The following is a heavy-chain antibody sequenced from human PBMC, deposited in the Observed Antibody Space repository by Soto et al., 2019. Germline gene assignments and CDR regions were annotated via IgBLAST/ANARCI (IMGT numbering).Heavy chain of an antibody. CDR1: GDSISRSGNY. J-gene: IGHJ6*01. V-gene: IGHV4-39*01. CDR2: ISYSGST. Sequence: QLQLQASGPGLVKPSETLSLTCTVSGDSISRSGNYWGWIRQPPGKGLEWIGSISYSGSTSYNPSLKSRVTISVDTSKNLLYLRLSAVTAADTAVFYCARGEGLLTALGVWGQGTTVTVGS. D-gene: IGHD3-16*01. CDR3: ARGEGLLTALGV.